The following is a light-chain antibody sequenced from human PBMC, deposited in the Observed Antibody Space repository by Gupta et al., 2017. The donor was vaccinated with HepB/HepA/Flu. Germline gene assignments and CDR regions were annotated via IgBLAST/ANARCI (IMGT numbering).Light chain of an antibody. J-gene: IGKJ1*01. V-gene: IGKV3-15*01. CDR2: GAS. CDR3: RQENNCGRT. Sequence: IVMTQSPATLSVSPGERATLAGRASQSVSSNLAWYQQKPGKAPRLLIYGASTRATGILARISGSGSGGEFTLTISSLQSADFAVYYCRQENNCGRTFGQGTKVEIK. CDR1: QSVSSN.